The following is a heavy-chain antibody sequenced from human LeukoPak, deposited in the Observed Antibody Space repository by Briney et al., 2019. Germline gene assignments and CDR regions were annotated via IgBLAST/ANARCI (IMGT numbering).Heavy chain of an antibody. D-gene: IGHD4-23*01. CDR3: ARPYAPRTYGDNFPIAFDI. Sequence: ASVKVSCKASGYTFTSYYMHWVRQAPGQGLEWMGIINPSGGSTSYAQKFQGRAAMTRDTSTSTVYMELSSLRSEDTAVYYCARPYAPRTYGDNFPIAFDIWGQGTMVTVSS. CDR1: GYTFTSYY. J-gene: IGHJ3*02. V-gene: IGHV1-46*01. CDR2: INPSGGST.